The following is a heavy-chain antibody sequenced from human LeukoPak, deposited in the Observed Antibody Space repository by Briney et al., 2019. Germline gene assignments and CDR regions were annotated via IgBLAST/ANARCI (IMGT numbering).Heavy chain of an antibody. CDR2: IYYSGST. CDR3: ARLRDGRWLLEY. CDR1: GGSFSSGSYY. Sequence: SETLSLTCTVSGGSFSSGSYYWSWIRQPPGKGLEWIGYIYYSGSTNYNPSLKSRVTISVDTSKNQFSLKLSSVTAADTAVYYCARLRDGRWLLEYWGQGTLVTVSS. V-gene: IGHV4-61*01. J-gene: IGHJ4*02. D-gene: IGHD5-24*01.